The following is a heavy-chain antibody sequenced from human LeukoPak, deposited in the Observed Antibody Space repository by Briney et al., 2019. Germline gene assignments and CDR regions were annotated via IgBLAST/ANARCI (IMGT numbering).Heavy chain of an antibody. CDR2: ISGSGGST. V-gene: IGHV3-23*01. CDR1: GFTFSGYG. Sequence: GGTLRLSCAASGFTFSGYGMSWVRQAPGKGQKWVSAISGSGGSTYYADSVKGRITISRDNSKNTLYLQMNSLRAEDTAVYYCVKGVGYCSGGSCQQFDYWGQGTLVTVSS. CDR3: VKGVGYCSGGSCQQFDY. D-gene: IGHD2-15*01. J-gene: IGHJ4*02.